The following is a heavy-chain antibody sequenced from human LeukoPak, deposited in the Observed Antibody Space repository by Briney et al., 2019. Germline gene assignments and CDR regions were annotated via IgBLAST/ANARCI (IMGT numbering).Heavy chain of an antibody. CDR3: ARTETYYYDSSGYFDAFDI. D-gene: IGHD3-22*01. CDR2: IYYSGST. V-gene: IGHV4-39*01. CDR1: GGSISSSSYY. J-gene: IGHJ3*02. Sequence: PSETLSLTCTVSGGSISSSSYYWGWIRQPPGKGLEWIGSIYYSGSTYYNPSLKSRATISVDTSKNQFSLKLSSVTAADTAVCYRARTETYYYDSSGYFDAFDIWGQGTMVTVSS.